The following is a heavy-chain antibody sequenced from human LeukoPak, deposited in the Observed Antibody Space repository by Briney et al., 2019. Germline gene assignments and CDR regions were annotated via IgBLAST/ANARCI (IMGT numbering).Heavy chain of an antibody. CDR1: GFTFSIFA. V-gene: IGHV3-23*01. CDR3: ARRYSSSSDNCFYL. D-gene: IGHD6-6*01. CDR2: ISGSGGST. J-gene: IGHJ5*02. Sequence: GGSLRLSCAASGFTFSIFAMNCVRQAPGKGLEWVSTISGSGGSTYYADSVKGRFTISRDNSKSTLYLQMNSLRAEDTAVYYCARRYSSSSDNCFYLWGRGTLVTVSS.